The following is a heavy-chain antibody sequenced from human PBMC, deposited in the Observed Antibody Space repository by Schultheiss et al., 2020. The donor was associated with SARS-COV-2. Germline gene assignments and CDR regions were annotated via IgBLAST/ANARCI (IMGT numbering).Heavy chain of an antibody. D-gene: IGHD2-2*01. CDR1: GFTFSSYA. CDR2: ISGSGGST. CDR3: AKRVAEYQLLYVDY. J-gene: IGHJ4*02. V-gene: IGHV3-23*01. Sequence: GGSLRLSCAASGFTFSSYAMSWVRQAPGKGLEWVSAISGSGGSTYYADSVKGRFTISRDNSKNTLYLQMNSLRAEDTAVYYCAKRVAEYQLLYVDYWGQGTLVTVSS.